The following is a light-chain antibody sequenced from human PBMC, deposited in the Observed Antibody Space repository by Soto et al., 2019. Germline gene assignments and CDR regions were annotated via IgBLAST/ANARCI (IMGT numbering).Light chain of an antibody. CDR1: QSVRSSF. CDR2: GAS. J-gene: IGKJ1*01. CDR3: QQYGSSPRT. V-gene: IGKV3-20*01. Sequence: EIMLSQSPGTLSLSPGERATLSCRASQSVRSSFLAWYQQKPGQAPTLLIYGASSRATGIPDRFSGSGSGTDFTLTISRLEPEDFAVYYCQQYGSSPRTFGQGTKVDI.